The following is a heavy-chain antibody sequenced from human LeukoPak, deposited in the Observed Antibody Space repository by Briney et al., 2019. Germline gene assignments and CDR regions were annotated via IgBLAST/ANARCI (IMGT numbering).Heavy chain of an antibody. D-gene: IGHD5-18*01. CDR2: IYHSGST. CDR3: ARILGYSYGRGFDP. CDR1: GYSISSGYY. V-gene: IGHV4-38-2*02. J-gene: IGHJ5*02. Sequence: SETLSLTCTVSGYSISSGYYWGWIRQPPGKGLEWIGSIYHSGSTYYNPSLKSRVTISVDTSKNQFSLKLSSVTAADTAVYYCARILGYSYGRGFDPWGQGTLVTVSS.